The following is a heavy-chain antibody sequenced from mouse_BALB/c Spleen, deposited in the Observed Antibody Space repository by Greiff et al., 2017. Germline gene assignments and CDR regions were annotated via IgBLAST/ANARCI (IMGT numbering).Heavy chain of an antibody. V-gene: IGHV5-6-3*01. Sequence: EVNVVESGGGLVQPGGSLKLSCAASGFTFSSYGMSWVRQTPDKRLELVATINSNGGSTYYPDSVKGRFTISRDNAKNTLYLQMSSLKSEDTAMYYCARDRYYGSSYGGFYAMDYWGQGTSVTVSS. CDR1: GFTFSSYG. J-gene: IGHJ4*01. CDR3: ARDRYYGSSYGGFYAMDY. D-gene: IGHD1-1*01. CDR2: INSNGGST.